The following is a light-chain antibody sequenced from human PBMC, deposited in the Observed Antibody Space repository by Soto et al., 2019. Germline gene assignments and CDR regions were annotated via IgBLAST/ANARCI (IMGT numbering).Light chain of an antibody. J-gene: IGKJ4*01. CDR2: GAS. CDR1: QNIGRQ. CDR3: QRYNNCPLT. V-gene: IGKV3D-15*01. Sequence: EPAVTQSPATLSVSPGERATLSCRASQNIGRQLAWYQQKPGQTPTLLIYGASTRATGISGMFSGSGSGTEFTLTISTLQSEDFAVYCCQRYNNCPLTFGEGTKVEIK.